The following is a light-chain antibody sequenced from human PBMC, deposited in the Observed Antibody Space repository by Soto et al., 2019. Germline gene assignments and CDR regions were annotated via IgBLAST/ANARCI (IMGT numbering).Light chain of an antibody. J-gene: IGKJ1*01. CDR3: QQYDNLPRT. V-gene: IGKV1-33*01. Sequence: DIQMTQSPSSLSASVGDRVTITCQASQDISNYLNWYQQKPGKAPKLLIYDASNLETGVSSRFSGSGFGTEFTFTISSLQPEDIATYYCQQYDNLPRTLGQGTKVDIK. CDR2: DAS. CDR1: QDISNY.